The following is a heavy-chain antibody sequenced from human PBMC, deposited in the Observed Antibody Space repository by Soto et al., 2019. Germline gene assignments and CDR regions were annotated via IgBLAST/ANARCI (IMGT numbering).Heavy chain of an antibody. CDR2: IYYSGST. D-gene: IGHD5-12*01. CDR3: ARDMSGYDYFSLDY. J-gene: IGHJ4*02. V-gene: IGHV4-30-4*01. Sequence: KPSETLSLTCTVSGGSISSGDYYWSWIRQPPGKGLEWIGYIYYSGSTYYNPSLKSRVTISVDTSKNQFSLKLSSVTAADTAVYYCARDMSGYDYFSLDYWGQGTLVTVSS. CDR1: GGSISSGDYY.